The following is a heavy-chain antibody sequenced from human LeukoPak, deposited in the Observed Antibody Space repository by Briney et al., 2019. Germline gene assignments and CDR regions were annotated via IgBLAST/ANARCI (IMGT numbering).Heavy chain of an antibody. Sequence: GGSLRLSCAASGFTFSSYSMNWVRQAPGKRLEWVSYISSSSSSTIYYADSVKGRFTISRDNAKNSLYLQMNSLRDEDTAVYYCARRIMYYYDSSGHLDAFDIWGQGTMVTVSS. J-gene: IGHJ3*02. V-gene: IGHV3-48*02. D-gene: IGHD3-22*01. CDR3: ARRIMYYYDSSGHLDAFDI. CDR1: GFTFSSYS. CDR2: ISSSSSSTI.